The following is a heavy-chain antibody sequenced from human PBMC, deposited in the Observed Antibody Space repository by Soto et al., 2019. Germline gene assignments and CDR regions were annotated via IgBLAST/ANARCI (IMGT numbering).Heavy chain of an antibody. J-gene: IGHJ5*02. Sequence: GASVKVSCKASGGTFSSYTISWVRQAPGQGLEWMGRIIPILGIANYAQKFQGRVTITADKSTSTAYMELSSLRSEDTSVYYCARDGYSSSWKKHHWFDPWGQGTLGTVSS. D-gene: IGHD6-13*01. CDR2: IIPILGIA. V-gene: IGHV1-69*04. CDR1: GGTFSSYT. CDR3: ARDGYSSSWKKHHWFDP.